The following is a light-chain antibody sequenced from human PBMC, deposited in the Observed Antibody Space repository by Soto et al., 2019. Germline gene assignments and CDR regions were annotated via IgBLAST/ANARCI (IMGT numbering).Light chain of an antibody. CDR2: EVS. CDR1: SSDIGTYKY. CDR3: CSYAGSNIFYV. J-gene: IGLJ1*01. Sequence: QSALTQPASVSGSPGQSITISCTGTSSDIGTYKYVSWFQHHPGKAPKLIIFEVSNRPSGISDRFSGSKSGSTASLTISGLQAEDEADYYCCSYAGSNIFYVFGTGTKVTVL. V-gene: IGLV2-23*02.